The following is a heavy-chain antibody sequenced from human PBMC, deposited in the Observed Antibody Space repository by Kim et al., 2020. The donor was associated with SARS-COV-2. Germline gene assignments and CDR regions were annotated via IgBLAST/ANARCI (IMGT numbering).Heavy chain of an antibody. CDR3: ARLQSFDWPPRNFDL. D-gene: IGHD3-9*01. V-gene: IGHV4-39*07. Sequence: SETLSLTCTVSGGSISSSSYYWGWIRQPPGKGLEWIGSIYYSGSIQHNPSLKSRVTISVDTSKNQFSLKLSSVTAADTAVYYCARLQSFDWPPRNFDLWGRGTLVTVSS. J-gene: IGHJ2*01. CDR2: IYYSGSI. CDR1: GGSISSSSYY.